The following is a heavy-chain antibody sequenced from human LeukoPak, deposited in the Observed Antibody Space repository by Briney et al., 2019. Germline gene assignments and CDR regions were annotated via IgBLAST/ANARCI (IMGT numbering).Heavy chain of an antibody. V-gene: IGHV4-31*03. CDR2: IYYSGST. Sequence: SQTLSLTCTVSGGSISSGGYYWSWIRQHPGKGLEWIGYIYYSGSTYYNPSLKSRVTISVDTSKNQFSLKLSSVTAADTAVYYCARLRYCSSTSCYTRFDYWGQGTLVTVPS. J-gene: IGHJ4*02. D-gene: IGHD2-2*02. CDR3: ARLRYCSSTSCYTRFDY. CDR1: GGSISSGGYY.